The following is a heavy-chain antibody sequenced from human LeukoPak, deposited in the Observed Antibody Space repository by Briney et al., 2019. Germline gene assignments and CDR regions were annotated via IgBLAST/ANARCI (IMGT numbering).Heavy chain of an antibody. CDR3: AKDTYSSSWFPVDYYYGMDV. CDR2: ISGSGGST. D-gene: IGHD6-13*01. Sequence: PGGALRLSCAASGFTFSSYAMGWVRQAPGKGLGGVSAISGSGGSTYYEDAVKGRFTSSRDNSNKTLYLQMNSPRAADTAVYYCAKDTYSSSWFPVDYYYGMDVWGQGTPVTVSS. CDR1: GFTFSSYA. V-gene: IGHV3-23*01. J-gene: IGHJ6*02.